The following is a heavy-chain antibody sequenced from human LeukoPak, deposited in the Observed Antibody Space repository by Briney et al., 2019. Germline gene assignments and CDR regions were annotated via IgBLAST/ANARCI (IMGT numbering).Heavy chain of an antibody. CDR3: ARDNSVEDIAWWFDP. J-gene: IGHJ5*02. V-gene: IGHV1-8*03. D-gene: IGHD4-23*01. Sequence: ASVKVSCKASGYTFTSYDINWVRQATGQGLEWMGWMNPNSGNTGYAQKFQGRVTITRNTSISTAYMELSSLRSEDTAVYYCARDNSVEDIAWWFDPWGQGTLVTVSP. CDR1: GYTFTSYD. CDR2: MNPNSGNT.